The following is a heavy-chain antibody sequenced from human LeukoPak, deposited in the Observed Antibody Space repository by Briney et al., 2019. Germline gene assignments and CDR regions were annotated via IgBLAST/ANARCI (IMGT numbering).Heavy chain of an antibody. D-gene: IGHD6-19*01. V-gene: IGHV1-46*01. CDR2: INPSGGST. J-gene: IGHJ4*02. CDR3: AREGIAVAGDY. Sequence: ASVKVSCKASGYTFTSYYMHWVRQAPGQGLEWMGIINPSGGSTSYAQKFQGRVTMTRDMSTSTVYMELSGLRSEDTAVYYCAREGIAVAGDYWGQGTLVTVSS. CDR1: GYTFTSYY.